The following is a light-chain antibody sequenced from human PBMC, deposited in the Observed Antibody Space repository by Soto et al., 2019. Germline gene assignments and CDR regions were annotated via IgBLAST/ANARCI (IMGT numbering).Light chain of an antibody. CDR3: SSYTSSSTLL. CDR1: SSDVGGYNY. V-gene: IGLV2-14*01. CDR2: DVS. J-gene: IGLJ2*01. Sequence: QSVLTQPASVSGSPGQSITISCTGTSSDVGGYNYVSWYQQHPGKAPKLMIYDVSNRPSGVYNRFSGSKSGNTASLTISGLQAEDEADYYCSSYTSSSTLLFGGGTKVTVL.